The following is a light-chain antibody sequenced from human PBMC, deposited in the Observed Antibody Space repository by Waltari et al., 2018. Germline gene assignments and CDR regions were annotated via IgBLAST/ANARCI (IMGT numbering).Light chain of an antibody. J-gene: IGKJ1*01. Sequence: EIVLTQSPGTLSLSPGERATLSCRASQSVGRSLAWYQQKPGQAPRLLIYDASRRATGIPDRLSGGGSGTDFSLTLNRLDPEDVAVYYCQNYVRLPATFGQGTKVEVK. CDR2: DAS. V-gene: IGKV3-20*01. CDR1: QSVGRS. CDR3: QNYVRLPAT.